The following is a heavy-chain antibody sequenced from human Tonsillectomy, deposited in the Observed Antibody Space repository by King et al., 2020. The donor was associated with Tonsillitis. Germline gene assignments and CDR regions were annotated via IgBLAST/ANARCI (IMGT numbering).Heavy chain of an antibody. V-gene: IGHV4-59*08. J-gene: IGHJ6*02. Sequence: QLQESGPGLVKVSETLSITCNVSGGSISNYYRSWIRQPPGKGLEWIGYIYYSGSTNYIPSLKRRVPISVDTSKTQFSLKLSSVTAADTAVYYCARLVRYGSGVVVATPGGYGMDVWGQGTTVTVSS. CDR1: GGSISNYY. D-gene: IGHD2-15*01. CDR3: ARLVRYGSGVVVATPGGYGMDV. CDR2: IYYSGST.